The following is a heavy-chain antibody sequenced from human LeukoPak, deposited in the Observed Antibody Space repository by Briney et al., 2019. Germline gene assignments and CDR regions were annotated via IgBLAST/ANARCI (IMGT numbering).Heavy chain of an antibody. Sequence: PGGSLRLSCAASGFTFSSYAMSWVRQAPGKGLEWVSAISGSGGSTYYADSVKGRFTISRDNSKNTLHLQMNSLRAEDTAVYYCAKDLSYGSLRYYFDYWGQGTLVTVSS. CDR1: GFTFSSYA. CDR2: ISGSGGST. V-gene: IGHV3-23*01. CDR3: AKDLSYGSLRYYFDY. J-gene: IGHJ4*02. D-gene: IGHD2-15*01.